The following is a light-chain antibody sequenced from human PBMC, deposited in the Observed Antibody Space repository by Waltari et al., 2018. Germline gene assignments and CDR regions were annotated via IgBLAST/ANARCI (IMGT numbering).Light chain of an antibody. J-gene: IGLJ3*02. CDR1: VLGEKS. CDR2: KDI. V-gene: IGLV3-25*03. Sequence: SYELTQPPSVSAFLGQTARITCSGDVLGEKSTTWYQQKPGQAPILIIYKDIERPSGIPERFSGSTSGTIVTLTISGVQADDEADYHCQSTHKSGSWVFGGGTKLTVL. CDR3: QSTHKSGSWV.